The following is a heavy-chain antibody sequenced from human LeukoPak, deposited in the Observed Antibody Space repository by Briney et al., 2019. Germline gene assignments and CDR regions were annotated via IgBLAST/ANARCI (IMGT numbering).Heavy chain of an antibody. CDR1: EFTSSAFW. CDR3: AIFAGAVPGNLLL. D-gene: IGHD2-8*02. CDR2: INKDGTEK. Sequence: GGSLRLSCAASEFTSSAFWMTWVRRPPGKGQEWVANINKDGTEKEYVDSVKGRFSIFRDNAKNSVFLQMNSLRAEDTAVYYCAIFAGAVPGNLLLWGKGTTVIVSA. V-gene: IGHV3-7*01. J-gene: IGHJ6*04.